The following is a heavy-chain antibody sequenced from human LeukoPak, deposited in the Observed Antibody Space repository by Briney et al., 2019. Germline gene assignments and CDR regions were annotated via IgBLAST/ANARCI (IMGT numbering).Heavy chain of an antibody. CDR3: AKYCGGDCYGMDV. V-gene: IGHV3-7*01. J-gene: IGHJ6*02. CDR1: GFTFSGYW. D-gene: IGHD2-21*01. Sequence: GGSLRLSCAASGFTFSGYWMSWVRQAPGKGLEWVANIKQDGSEKDYVDSVKGRFTISRDNAKNSLYLQMNSLRAEDTAVYYCAKYCGGDCYGMDVWGQGTTVTVSS. CDR2: IKQDGSEK.